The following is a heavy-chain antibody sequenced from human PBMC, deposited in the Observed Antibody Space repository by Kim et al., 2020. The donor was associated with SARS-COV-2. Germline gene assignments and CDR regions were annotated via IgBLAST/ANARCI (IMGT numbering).Heavy chain of an antibody. D-gene: IGHD3-10*01. V-gene: IGHV4-39*01. CDR2: IYYSGST. J-gene: IGHJ4*02. CDR1: GGSISSSSYY. Sequence: SETLSLTCTVSGGSISSSSYYWGWIRQPPGKGLEWIGSIYYSGSTYYNPSLKSRVTISVDTSKNQFSLKLSSVTAADTAVYYCASLWFPYYFDYWGQGTLVTVSS. CDR3: ASLWFPYYFDY.